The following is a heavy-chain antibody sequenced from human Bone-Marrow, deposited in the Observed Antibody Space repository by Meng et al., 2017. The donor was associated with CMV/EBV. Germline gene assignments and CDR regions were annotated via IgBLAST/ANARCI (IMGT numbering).Heavy chain of an antibody. J-gene: IGHJ4*02. V-gene: IGHV1-2*02. Sequence: QVHLVQSGAEVKKPXTSMKVSCKASGYSFTDYYIHWVRQAPGQGLEWMGWINPNSDATRYSQKFQGRVTMTRDTSITTLYMELGRLTSDDTAVYYCARDNAGNSFEYWGQGTLVTVSS. CDR3: ARDNAGNSFEY. CDR2: INPNSDAT. D-gene: IGHD6-13*01. CDR1: GYSFTDYY.